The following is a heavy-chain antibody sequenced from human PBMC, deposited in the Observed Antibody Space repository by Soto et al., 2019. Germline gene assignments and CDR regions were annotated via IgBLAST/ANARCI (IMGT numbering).Heavy chain of an antibody. J-gene: IGHJ4*02. D-gene: IGHD5-12*01. V-gene: IGHV3-21*01. CDR2: ISSSSSNK. CDR1: GFTFSSYS. Sequence: GGSLILSCAASGFTFSSYSMNWVRQAPGKGLEWVSSISSSSSNKYYADSVKGRFTISRDNAKNSLYLQMNSLRAEDTAVYYCAREGPLSGYDSGLCYFDYWGQGTLVTVSS. CDR3: AREGPLSGYDSGLCYFDY.